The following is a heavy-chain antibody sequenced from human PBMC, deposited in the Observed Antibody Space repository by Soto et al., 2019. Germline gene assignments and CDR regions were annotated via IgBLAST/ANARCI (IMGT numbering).Heavy chain of an antibody. CDR3: XXXXXXXXXXXDI. J-gene: IGHJ3*02. CDR2: ISSDGSKK. V-gene: IGHV3-30-3*01. Sequence: QVQLVESGGGVVQPGRSLRLSCAASGFTFSSYAMHWVRQAPGKGLEWVAVISSDGSKKYYADSGKGRFTIFRDNSKXXXXXXXXXXXXXXXXXXXXXXXXXXXXXXXDIXGQGTMVTVSS. CDR1: GFTFSSYA.